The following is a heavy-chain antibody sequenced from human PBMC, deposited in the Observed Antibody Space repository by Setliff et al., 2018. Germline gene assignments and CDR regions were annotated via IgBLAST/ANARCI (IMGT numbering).Heavy chain of an antibody. D-gene: IGHD5-18*01. CDR2: INDSGST. CDR3: ARMGTDYIMTRVNSYQYYFYMDV. V-gene: IGHV4-39*01. Sequence: SETLSLTCSVSGGSIRGSSYFWGWIRQPPGEGLEWIGNINDSGSTYYNPSLKSRVTISVDRSKNQGFLRMTSVTAADTSFYYCARMGTDYIMTRVNSYQYYFYMDVWGKGTTVTVSS. J-gene: IGHJ6*03. CDR1: GGSIRGSSYF.